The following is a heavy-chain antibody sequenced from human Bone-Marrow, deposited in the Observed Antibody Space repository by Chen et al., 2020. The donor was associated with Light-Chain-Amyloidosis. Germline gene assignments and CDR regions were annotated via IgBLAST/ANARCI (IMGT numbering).Heavy chain of an antibody. V-gene: IGHV3-21*01. CDR2: ISRSSSHI. Sequence: EVQLVESGGGLVKPGGSLRLSCVASGFTFSSYTMNWVRQTPGRGLEWVSSISRSSSHIYYADSMRGRFTISRDNAKNSLYLQMNNLRAEDTAVYYCARAYCSGDSCPNSLGYWGQGTLVTVSS. D-gene: IGHD2-15*01. CDR3: ARAYCSGDSCPNSLGY. J-gene: IGHJ4*02. CDR1: GFTFSSYT.